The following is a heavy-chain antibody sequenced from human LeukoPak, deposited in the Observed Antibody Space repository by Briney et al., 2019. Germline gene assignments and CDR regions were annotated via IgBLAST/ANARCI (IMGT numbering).Heavy chain of an antibody. CDR2: INPNSGGT. J-gene: IGHJ4*02. V-gene: IGHV1-2*02. CDR1: GYTFTGYY. CDR3: ARASGYDSSGYYPPSDY. Sequence: ASVKVSCKASGYTFTGYYMHWVRQAPGQGLEWMGWINPNSGGTNYAQEFQGRVTMTRDTSISTAYMELSRLRSDDTAVYYCARASGYDSSGYYPPSDYWGQGTLVTVSS. D-gene: IGHD3-22*01.